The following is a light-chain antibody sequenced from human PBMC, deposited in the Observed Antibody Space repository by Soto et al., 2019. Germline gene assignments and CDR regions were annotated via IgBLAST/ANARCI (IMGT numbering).Light chain of an antibody. J-gene: IGKJ2*01. CDR3: HLYNRSPYN. CDR1: QSVNNNY. V-gene: IGKV3-20*01. Sequence: EIVLTQSPGTLSLSPGERATLSCRASQSVNNNYLAWYQQKPGQAPRLLIYGASTRATGISDRFSGSGSGTDFTLTISGLEPEDVEVFYCHLYNRSPYNFGQGTKLEIK. CDR2: GAS.